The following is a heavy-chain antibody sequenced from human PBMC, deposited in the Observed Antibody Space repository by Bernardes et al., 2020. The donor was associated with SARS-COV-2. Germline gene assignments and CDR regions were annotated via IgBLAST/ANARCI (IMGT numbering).Heavy chain of an antibody. V-gene: IGHV3-33*07. CDR3: ARETGVSFDY. D-gene: IGHD2-8*01. Sequence: GGSLRLSREASGFTFSSYGMFWVRQAPGKGLEWLANIWFDGSNKYYADSVKGRFTVSRDNSKNTLYLQMNSLIPEDTAVYYCARETGVSFDYLGQGTLVSVPS. J-gene: IGHJ4*01. CDR2: IWFDGSNK. CDR1: GFTFSSYG.